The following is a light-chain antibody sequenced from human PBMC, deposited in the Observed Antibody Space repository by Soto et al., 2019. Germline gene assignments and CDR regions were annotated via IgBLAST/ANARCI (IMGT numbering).Light chain of an antibody. CDR1: TSNIGSNY. Sequence: VLTQPPSASGTPGQGVTISCSGSTSNIGSNYVYWYQQLPGTAPKLLIYRNNQRPSGVPDRFSGSKSGTSAPLAISGLRSDDEADYFCATWDDSLNGFYVFGTGTKVTVL. CDR3: ATWDDSLNGFYV. V-gene: IGLV1-47*01. J-gene: IGLJ1*01. CDR2: RNN.